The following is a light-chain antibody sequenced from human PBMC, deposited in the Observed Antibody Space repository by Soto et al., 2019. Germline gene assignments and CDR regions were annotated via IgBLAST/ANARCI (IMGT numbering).Light chain of an antibody. CDR1: QDISKC. V-gene: IGKV1-33*01. Sequence: DIQVTQSPSSLSASVGDRVTITCQASQDISKCLNWYQQKPGRAPKLLIYDASNLEAGVPSRFRGSGSGTDFTFTISRLKPEDIATDYCQQYENLPTVGQGTRLEIK. CDR3: QQYENLPT. J-gene: IGKJ5*01. CDR2: DAS.